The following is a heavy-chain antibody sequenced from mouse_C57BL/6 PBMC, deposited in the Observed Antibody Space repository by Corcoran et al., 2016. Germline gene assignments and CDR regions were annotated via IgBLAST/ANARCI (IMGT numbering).Heavy chain of an antibody. CDR1: GYTFTTYG. Sequence: QIQLVQSGPELKKPGETVKISCKASGYTFTTYGMSWVKQAPGKGLKWMGWINTYSGVPTYADDFKGRFAFSLETSARTAYWQINNLKNEDTATYFCARWGVTHWYFDVWGTGTTVTVSS. J-gene: IGHJ1*03. CDR2: INTYSGVP. D-gene: IGHD2-1*01. CDR3: ARWGVTHWYFDV. V-gene: IGHV9-3*01.